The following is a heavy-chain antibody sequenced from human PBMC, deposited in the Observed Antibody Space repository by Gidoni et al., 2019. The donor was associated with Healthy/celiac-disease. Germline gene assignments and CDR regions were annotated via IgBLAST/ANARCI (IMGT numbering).Heavy chain of an antibody. J-gene: IGHJ5*02. D-gene: IGHD3-3*01. CDR3: ARERFRGFWSGYYIPGWFDP. Sequence: QVQLQESGPGLVKPSETLSLTCTVSGGSISSYYWSWIRPPPGKGLEWIGYIYYSGSTNYNPSLKSRVTISVDTSKNQFSLKLSSVTAADTAVYYCARERFRGFWSGYYIPGWFDPWGQGTLVTVSS. V-gene: IGHV4-59*01. CDR1: GGSISSYY. CDR2: IYYSGST.